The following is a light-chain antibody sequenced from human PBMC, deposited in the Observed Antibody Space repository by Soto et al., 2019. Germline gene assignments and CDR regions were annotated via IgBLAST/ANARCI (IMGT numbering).Light chain of an antibody. CDR2: GAS. V-gene: IGKV3-20*01. CDR1: QSVSSSY. J-gene: IGKJ1*01. CDR3: QQYSDSAWT. Sequence: EIVLTQSPGTLSLSPGERATLSCRASQSVSSSYLGWYQQKPGQAPRLLIFGASSRATGIPDRFSGSGSESDSTFPITRLEPKDFAVYYCQQYSDSAWTFRQGTRVEIK.